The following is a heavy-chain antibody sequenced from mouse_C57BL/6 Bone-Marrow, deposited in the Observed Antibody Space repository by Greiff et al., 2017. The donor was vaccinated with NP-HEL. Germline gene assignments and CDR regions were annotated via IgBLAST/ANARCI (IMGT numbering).Heavy chain of an antibody. CDR1: GYTFTDYN. Sequence: VQLQQSGPELVKPGASVKMSCKASGYTFTDYNMHWVKQSHGKSLEWIGYINPNNGGTSYNQKFKGKATLTVNKSSSTAYMELRSLTSEDSAVYYWARSCHYYGSSYWYFEVWGTGTTVTVSS. V-gene: IGHV1-22*01. CDR2: INPNNGGT. J-gene: IGHJ1*03. CDR3: ARSCHYYGSSYWYFEV. D-gene: IGHD1-1*01.